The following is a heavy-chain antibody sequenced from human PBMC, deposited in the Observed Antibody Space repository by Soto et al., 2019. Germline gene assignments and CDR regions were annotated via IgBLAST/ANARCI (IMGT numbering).Heavy chain of an antibody. Sequence: QSQLQESGPGLVKPSETLSLTCTVSGGSISSSTYYWGWIRQPPGKGLEWIASISYSGNTFYNPSRKSRVTISGDASNNPFSLKLFSVTAADTAVYYCTSRKREENCSMNSCYVTHWGQGTLVTVSS. CDR3: TSRKREENCSMNSCYVTH. CDR2: ISYSGNT. D-gene: IGHD2-2*01. V-gene: IGHV4-39*01. CDR1: GGSISSSTYY. J-gene: IGHJ4*02.